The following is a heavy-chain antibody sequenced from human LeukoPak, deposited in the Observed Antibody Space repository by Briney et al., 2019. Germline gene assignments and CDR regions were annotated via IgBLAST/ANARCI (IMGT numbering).Heavy chain of an antibody. CDR2: IWYDGSNK. J-gene: IGHJ4*02. CDR1: GFTFSSYG. CDR3: ARGLEDSSGWYYFDY. Sequence: PGRSLRLSCAASGFTFSSYGMHRVRQAPGKGLEWVAVIWYDGSNKYYADSVKGRFTISRDNSKNTLYLQMNSLRAEDTAVYYCARGLEDSSGWYYFDYWGQGTLVTVSS. D-gene: IGHD6-19*01. V-gene: IGHV3-33*01.